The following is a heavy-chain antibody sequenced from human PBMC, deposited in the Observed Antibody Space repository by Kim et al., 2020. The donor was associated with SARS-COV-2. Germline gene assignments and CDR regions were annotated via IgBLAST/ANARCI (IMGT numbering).Heavy chain of an antibody. CDR3: ARGSSGSYYYGMDV. D-gene: IGHD1-26*01. Sequence: YADSVKGRFTISRDNSKNTLYLQMNSLRAEDTAVYYGARGSSGSYYYGMDVWGQGTTVTVSS. V-gene: IGHV3-33*01. J-gene: IGHJ6*02.